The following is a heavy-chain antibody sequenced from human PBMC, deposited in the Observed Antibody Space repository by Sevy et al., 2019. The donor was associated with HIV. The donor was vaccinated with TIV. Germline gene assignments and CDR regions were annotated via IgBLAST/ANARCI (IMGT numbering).Heavy chain of an antibody. CDR1: GIIFTTSG. J-gene: IGHJ4*02. CDR3: ARGPEWELTSFLSH. V-gene: IGHV3-30*03. Sequence: GGSLRLSCAVSGIIFTTSGMHWVRQAPGKGLEWVAVISYDGRNKFYGDSVKGRFTISRDNSKNILFLQMNSLRAEDTAVYYCARGPEWELTSFLSHWGQGTLVTVSS. D-gene: IGHD1-26*01. CDR2: ISYDGRNK.